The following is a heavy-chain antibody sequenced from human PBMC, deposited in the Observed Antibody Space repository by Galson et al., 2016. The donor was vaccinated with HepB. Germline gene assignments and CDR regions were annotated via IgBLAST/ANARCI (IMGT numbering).Heavy chain of an antibody. Sequence: TLSLTCAISGDSISSGGFYWSWVRQHPGKGLEWIGYIYYSGSTSYNPSLKSRLSISVDTSKNQVSLNLSPVSAADTAVYYCASDRYSSSSHRNYYGMDGWGQGTTVTVSS. J-gene: IGHJ6*02. V-gene: IGHV4-31*11. CDR3: ASDRYSSSSHRNYYGMDG. CDR2: IYYSGST. CDR1: GDSISSGGFY. D-gene: IGHD6-6*01.